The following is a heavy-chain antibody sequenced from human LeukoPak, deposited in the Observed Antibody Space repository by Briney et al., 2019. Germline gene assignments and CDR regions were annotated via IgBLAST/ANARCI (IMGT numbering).Heavy chain of an antibody. CDR1: GFTFRNYW. D-gene: IGHD6-19*01. CDR3: VRNLAVAGTCFDS. Sequence: GGSLRLSCAASGFTFRNYWMSWDRQAPGTGLEWVANIKQDGSDRNYVTSVRGRFTISRDNAESSLFLQMNSLRAEDTAVYYCVRNLAVAGTCFDSWGQGTLVTVSS. CDR2: IKQDGSDR. J-gene: IGHJ4*02. V-gene: IGHV3-7*03.